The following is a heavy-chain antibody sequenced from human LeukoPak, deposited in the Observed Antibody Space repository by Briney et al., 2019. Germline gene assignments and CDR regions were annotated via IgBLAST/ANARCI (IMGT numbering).Heavy chain of an antibody. CDR1: GFTFSHYE. D-gene: IGHD3-22*01. CDR2: ISSSGYTI. J-gene: IGHJ5*02. V-gene: IGHV3-48*03. CDR3: ASLYYHDSA. Sequence: GGSLRLSCEASGFTFSHYEMNWVRQAPGKGLEWVSYISSSGYTIYYADSVKGRFTISRDNAKNSLYLQMNSLRAEDTAVYYCASLYYHDSAWGQGTLVTVSS.